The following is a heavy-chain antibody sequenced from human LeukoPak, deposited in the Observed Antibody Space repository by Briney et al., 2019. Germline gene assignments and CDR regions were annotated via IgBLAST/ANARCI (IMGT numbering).Heavy chain of an antibody. CDR2: ISGSGGST. Sequence: GSLRLSCAASGFTFSSYGMHWVRQAPGKGLEWVSAISGSGGSTYYADSVKGRFTISRDNSKNTLYLQMNSLRAEDTAVYYCAKDRGCSGGSCYLNWFDPWGQGTLVTVSS. CDR1: GFTFSSYG. V-gene: IGHV3-23*01. J-gene: IGHJ5*02. CDR3: AKDRGCSGGSCYLNWFDP. D-gene: IGHD2-15*01.